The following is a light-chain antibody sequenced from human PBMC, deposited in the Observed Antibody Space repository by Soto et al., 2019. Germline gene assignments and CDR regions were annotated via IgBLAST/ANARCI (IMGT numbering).Light chain of an antibody. Sequence: DIQMTQSPPSLSASVGDRVTISCRASQNIGNYLGWFQQEPGKAPKLLIYAASKLQRGVPSRFSGRGSGTDFTLTVNSLEAEDSATYYCQQSYSPYTFGQGTKLEIK. J-gene: IGKJ2*01. CDR2: AAS. CDR3: QQSYSPYT. CDR1: QNIGNY. V-gene: IGKV1-39*01.